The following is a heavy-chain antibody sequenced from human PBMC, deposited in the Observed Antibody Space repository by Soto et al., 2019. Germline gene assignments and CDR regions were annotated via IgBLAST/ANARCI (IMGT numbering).Heavy chain of an antibody. Sequence: ASVKVSCKASGYTFTSYGISWVRQAPGQGLEWMELISAYNGDTIYAQKFQDRLTMTTDASTSTAYMELRSLRSDDTAVYFCARVWGSYQAPSGGAGFDPWGQGTLVTVSS. CDR3: ARVWGSYQAPSGGAGFDP. CDR1: GYTFTSYG. CDR2: ISAYNGDT. V-gene: IGHV1-18*04. D-gene: IGHD3-16*02. J-gene: IGHJ5*02.